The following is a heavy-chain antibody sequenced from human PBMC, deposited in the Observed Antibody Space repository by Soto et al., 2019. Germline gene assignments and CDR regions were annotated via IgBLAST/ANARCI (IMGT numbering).Heavy chain of an antibody. D-gene: IGHD3-10*01. CDR1: GDSISNYY. CDR2: IYHSGST. V-gene: IGHV4-59*12. CDR3: ARDAYGSGSYSYFDY. Sequence: SETLSLTCTVSGDSISNYYWSWIRQAPGKGLEWIGFIYHSGSTYYNPSLKSRVTISVDTSKNQFSLKLTSVTAADTAVYYCARDAYGSGSYSYFDYWGQGTLVTVSS. J-gene: IGHJ4*02.